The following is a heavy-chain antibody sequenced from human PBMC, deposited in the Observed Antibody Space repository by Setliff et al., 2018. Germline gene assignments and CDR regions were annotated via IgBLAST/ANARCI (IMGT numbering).Heavy chain of an antibody. J-gene: IGHJ5*01. CDR3: VGRDFSGGDS. Sequence: KTSETLSLTCTVSGGSISSDTSYWGWIRQPPGKGLEWIGTLSYNGNAYYTPSLKSRVTISISADTSNKSFSLNLFSVTAADTAVYYCVGRDFSGGDSWGHGTLVTVSS. CDR2: LSYNGNA. V-gene: IGHV4-39*02. CDR1: GGSISSDTSY. D-gene: IGHD6-25*01.